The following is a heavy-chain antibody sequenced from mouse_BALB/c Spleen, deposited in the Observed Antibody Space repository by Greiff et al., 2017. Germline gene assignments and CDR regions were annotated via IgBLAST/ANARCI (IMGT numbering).Heavy chain of an antibody. CDR3: ARYDYGTYFDY. CDR1: GFTFSSFG. D-gene: IGHD2-1*01. Sequence: DVKLVESGGGLVQPGGSRKLSCAASGFTFSSFGMPWVRQAPEKGLEWVAYISSGSSTIYYADTVKGRFTISRDNPKNTLFLQMTSLRSEDTAMYYCARYDYGTYFDYWGQGTTLTVSS. J-gene: IGHJ2*01. CDR2: ISSGSSTI. V-gene: IGHV5-17*02.